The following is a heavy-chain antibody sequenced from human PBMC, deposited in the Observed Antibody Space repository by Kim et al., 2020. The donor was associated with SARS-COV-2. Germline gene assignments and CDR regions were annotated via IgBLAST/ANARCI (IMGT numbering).Heavy chain of an antibody. CDR3: ARDYDSSGYYGMDV. CDR2: ISSSGDST. CDR1: GLNFSSYG. D-gene: IGHD3-22*01. J-gene: IGHJ6*02. Sequence: GGSLRLSCAASGLNFSSYGMHWVRQAPGKGLEYVSFISSSGDSTYYANSVRGRFTISRDTSKNTLYLQMGSLRAEDMAVYYCARDYDSSGYYGMDVWGQGTTVTVSS. V-gene: IGHV3-64*01.